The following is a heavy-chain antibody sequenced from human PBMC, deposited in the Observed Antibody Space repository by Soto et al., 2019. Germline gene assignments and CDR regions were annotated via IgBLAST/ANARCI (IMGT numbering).Heavy chain of an antibody. CDR3: ARGDMGIAVAGIDY. CDR1: GGSIGSGGYY. V-gene: IGHV4-31*03. CDR2: IYYSGST. J-gene: IGHJ4*02. Sequence: QVQLQESGPGLVKPSQTLSLTCTVSGGSIGSGGYYWSWIRQHPGKGLEWIGYIYYSGSTYYNPSLKSRVTISVDTSKNQFSLKLSSVTAADTAVYYCARGDMGIAVAGIDYWGQGTLVTVSS. D-gene: IGHD6-19*01.